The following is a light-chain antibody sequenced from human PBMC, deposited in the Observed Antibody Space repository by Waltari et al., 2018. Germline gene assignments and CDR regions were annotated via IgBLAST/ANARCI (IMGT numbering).Light chain of an antibody. CDR3: QQYFSSPLT. CDR1: QSLLHSSNNKNY. V-gene: IGKV4-1*01. CDR2: WAS. J-gene: IGKJ1*01. Sequence: DIVMTQSPDSLSVSLGERATIHCKSSQSLLHSSNNKNYLAWYQHKPGQPPKLLIYWASTRDSGVPDRISGSESGTDFTLTISSLQAEDVAVYYCQQYFSSPLTFGQGTKVEIK.